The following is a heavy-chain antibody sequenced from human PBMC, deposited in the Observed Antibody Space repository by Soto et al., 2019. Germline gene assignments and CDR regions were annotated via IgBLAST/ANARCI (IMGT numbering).Heavy chain of an antibody. V-gene: IGHV3-72*01. Sequence: GGSRRLSCAVSGTTLSVPYRAWFRQCPGKGREWVGRSREKAQGYSTAYAASVTGSFTTSRDESKNSVYLQMNSLKFDYTAFYYCVRATYICDSTGYTRCFDYWGQGTLVTVSS. D-gene: IGHD3-22*01. CDR1: GTTLSVPY. CDR2: SREKAQGYST. J-gene: IGHJ4*02. CDR3: VRATYICDSTGYTRCFDY.